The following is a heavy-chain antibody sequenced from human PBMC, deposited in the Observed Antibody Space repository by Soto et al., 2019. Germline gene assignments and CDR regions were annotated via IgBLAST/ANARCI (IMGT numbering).Heavy chain of an antibody. V-gene: IGHV3-21*01. CDR2: ISTSSNYI. CDR3: ARVEVSGWYAVY. D-gene: IGHD6-19*01. J-gene: IGHJ4*02. CDR1: GFSFSSYS. Sequence: EVHLVESGGGLVKPGESLRLSCAASGFSFSSYSMNWVRQAPGKGLEWVSSISTSSNYIYYVDSVKGRFTISRDNAKNSLYLQMNSLRAEDTAVYYCARVEVSGWYAVYWGQGTLVTVSS.